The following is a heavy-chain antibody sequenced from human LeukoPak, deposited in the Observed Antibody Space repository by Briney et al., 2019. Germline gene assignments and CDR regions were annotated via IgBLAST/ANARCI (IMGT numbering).Heavy chain of an antibody. CDR1: GGSISSSNW. D-gene: IGHD2-21*02. CDR2: IYHSGST. V-gene: IGHV4-4*02. Sequence: SETLSLTCAVSGGSISSSNWWSWVRQPPGKGLEWIGEIYHSGSTNYYPSLKSRVTISVDKSKNQFSLKLSSVTAADTALYYCARRDYCGGDCYTIDYWGQGTLVTVSS. J-gene: IGHJ4*02. CDR3: ARRDYCGGDCYTIDY.